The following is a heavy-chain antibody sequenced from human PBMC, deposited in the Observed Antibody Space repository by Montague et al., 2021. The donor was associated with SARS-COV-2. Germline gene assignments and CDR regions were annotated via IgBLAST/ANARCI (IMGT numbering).Heavy chain of an antibody. CDR2: IYYSGTI. D-gene: IGHD3-10*01. J-gene: IGHJ4*02. V-gene: IGHV4-31*03. Sequence: TLSLTCTVSGASISTGAYYWSWIRQHPEKGLEWIGYIYYSGTIYYNPPLKSRVTISLDTSNNHSSLKLSSVTAADTAVYYCATASGSGSLGFHYWGQGTLVLVSS. CDR1: GASISTGAYY. CDR3: ATASGSGSLGFHY.